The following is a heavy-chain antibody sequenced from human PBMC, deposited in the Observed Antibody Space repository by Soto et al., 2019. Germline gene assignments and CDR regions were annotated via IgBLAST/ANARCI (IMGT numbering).Heavy chain of an antibody. CDR1: GFTFSSYW. CDR2: IKQDGSEK. V-gene: IGHV3-7*03. D-gene: IGHD5-12*01. Sequence: VGSLRLSCAASGFTFSSYWMSWVRQAPGKGLEWVANIKQDGSEKYYVDSVKGRFTISRDNAKNSLYLQMNSLRAEDTAVYYCARDGYSGYAFAFDIWGQGTMVTVSS. CDR3: ARDGYSGYAFAFDI. J-gene: IGHJ3*02.